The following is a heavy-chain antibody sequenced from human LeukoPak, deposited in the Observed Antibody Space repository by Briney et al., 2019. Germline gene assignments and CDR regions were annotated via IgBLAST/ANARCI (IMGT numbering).Heavy chain of an antibody. Sequence: ASVKVSCKASGYIFTDYYMHWVRQAPGQELGWMGRINPNSGGTNYAQKFQGRVTMTRDTSISTAYTELSSLRSEDTAVYYCARDYCSSTSCYLDYWGQGTLVTVSS. CDR3: ARDYCSSTSCYLDY. CDR1: GYIFTDYY. CDR2: INPNSGGT. J-gene: IGHJ4*02. D-gene: IGHD2-2*01. V-gene: IGHV1/OR15-1*02.